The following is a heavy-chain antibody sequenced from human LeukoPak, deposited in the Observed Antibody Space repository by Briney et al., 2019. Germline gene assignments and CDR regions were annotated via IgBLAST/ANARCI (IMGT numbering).Heavy chain of an antibody. V-gene: IGHV4-31*03. Sequence: SQTLSLTCTVSGDSISSGGYYWTWIRQHPGKGLEWIGFIYYSGSTYYNPSLKSRVTISVDTSKNHFSLNLSSVTAADTAVYYCARTDYDVLSWGQGTLVTVSS. CDR3: ARTDYDVLS. CDR1: GDSISSGGYY. J-gene: IGHJ5*02. D-gene: IGHD3-9*01. CDR2: IYYSGST.